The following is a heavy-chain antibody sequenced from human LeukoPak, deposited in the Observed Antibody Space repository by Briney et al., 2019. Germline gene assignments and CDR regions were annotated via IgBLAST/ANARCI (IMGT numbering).Heavy chain of an antibody. Sequence: PGGSLRLSCAASGFTASSICMTWVRQAPGKGLEWVSVLYSGGNTYYADSVKGRFTISRLNSKNTLYLQMNTLRTEDTAIYYCARAQNIPPPAWFPLCGQGTLVTVSS. J-gene: IGHJ5*02. V-gene: IGHV3-53*04. CDR2: LYSGGNT. CDR3: ARAQNIPPPAWFPL. D-gene: IGHD2/OR15-2a*01. CDR1: GFTASSIC.